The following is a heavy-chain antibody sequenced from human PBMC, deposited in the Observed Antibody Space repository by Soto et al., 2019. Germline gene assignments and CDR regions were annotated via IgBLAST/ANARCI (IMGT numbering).Heavy chain of an antibody. Sequence: GGSLRLSCAASGFTFSSYGMHWVRQAPGKGLEWVAVIWYDGSNKYYADSVKGRFTISRDNSKNTLYLQMNSLRAEDTAVYYCARGPYNYYYDSSGYSNFDYWGKGTLVTVS. CDR1: GFTFSSYG. V-gene: IGHV3-33*01. CDR3: ARGPYNYYYDSSGYSNFDY. D-gene: IGHD3-22*01. J-gene: IGHJ4*02. CDR2: IWYDGSNK.